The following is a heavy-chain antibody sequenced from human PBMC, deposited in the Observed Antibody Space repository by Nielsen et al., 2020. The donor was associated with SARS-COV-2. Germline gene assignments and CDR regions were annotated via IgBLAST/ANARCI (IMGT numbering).Heavy chain of an antibody. CDR1: GDSVSSNSVA. V-gene: IGHV6-1*01. CDR2: IYYRSKWFY. J-gene: IGHJ6*02. Sequence: SQTLSLTRVISGDSVSSNSVAWNWIRQSPSRGLEWLGRIYYRSKWFYEYATSVRSRITIDPDTSKNHFSLHLNSVTSEDTAMYYCTRDPGYYHGMDVWGQGTTVTVSS. CDR3: TRDPGYYHGMDV.